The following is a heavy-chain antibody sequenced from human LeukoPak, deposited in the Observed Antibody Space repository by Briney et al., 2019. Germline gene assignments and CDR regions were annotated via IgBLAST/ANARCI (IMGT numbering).Heavy chain of an antibody. Sequence: GGSLRLSCATSGFTFSSYAMNWVRQAPGKGLEWVSAISGSDDSAYYADSVKGRFTISRDKSKNTLYLQMHSLRAEDTAVYYCARGPGEGGSSGYYYGKPEDPAEYYFDYWGQGTLVTVSS. CDR1: GFTFSSYA. D-gene: IGHD3-22*01. CDR2: ISGSDDSA. CDR3: ARGPGEGGSSGYYYGKPEDPAEYYFDY. J-gene: IGHJ4*02. V-gene: IGHV3-23*01.